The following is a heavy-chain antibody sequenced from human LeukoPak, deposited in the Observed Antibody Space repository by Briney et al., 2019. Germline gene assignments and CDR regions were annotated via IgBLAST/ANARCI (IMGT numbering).Heavy chain of an antibody. CDR2: INSDGSST. D-gene: IGHD3-22*01. CDR1: GFTFSGYW. J-gene: IGHJ4*02. Sequence: HPGGSLRLSCAASGFTFSGYWMHWVRQAPGKGLVWVSRINSDGSSTTYADSVKGRFTISRDKAKNTLYLQMNSLRAEDTAVYYCARDPVYYDSRGYYSGGWYFDYWGQGTLVTVSS. CDR3: ARDPVYYDSRGYYSGGWYFDY. V-gene: IGHV3-74*03.